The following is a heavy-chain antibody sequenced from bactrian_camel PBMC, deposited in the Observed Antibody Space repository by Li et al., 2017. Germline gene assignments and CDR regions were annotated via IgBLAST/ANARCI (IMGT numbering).Heavy chain of an antibody. Sequence: VQLVESGGGSVQVGETLRLSCTASGFSFDASDMGWYRQIPGSACELVSSVSSAGRRYYAESVKGRFTISRDNAKNTVYLQLSSLKTEDMAMYYCASANYGDSSMNYWGQVTQVTVS. CDR3: ASANYGDSSMNY. V-gene: IGHV3S55*01. D-gene: IGHD6*01. J-gene: IGHJ4*01. CDR1: GFSFDASD. CDR2: VSSAGRR.